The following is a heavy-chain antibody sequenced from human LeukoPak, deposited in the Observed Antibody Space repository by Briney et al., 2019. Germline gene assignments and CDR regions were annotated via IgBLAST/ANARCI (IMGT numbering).Heavy chain of an antibody. D-gene: IGHD4-23*01. CDR2: IYSGGSI. Sequence: GGSLRLSCAASGFTVSSNYMNWVRQAPGKGLEWLSVIYSGGSIYYADSVKGRFTISRDSSRNTLILQMNSLRAEDTAEYYCARGDDYGGAWYYFDYWGRGTLVTVSS. V-gene: IGHV3-53*01. J-gene: IGHJ4*02. CDR3: ARGDDYGGAWYYFDY. CDR1: GFTVSSNY.